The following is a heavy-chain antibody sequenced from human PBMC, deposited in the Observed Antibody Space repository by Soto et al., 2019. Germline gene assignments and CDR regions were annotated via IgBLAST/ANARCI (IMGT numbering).Heavy chain of an antibody. CDR3: ARGSNGYTGYWFDS. D-gene: IGHD3-16*01. J-gene: IGHJ5*01. Sequence: QVQLQESGPGLVKPSETLSLICTVSGGSISTDNWWSWVRQPPGKGLEWIGDIYHSGVTNYDPSLRSRVSLLVDTSKNQCSLDLNSLTAADTAVYYCARGSNGYTGYWFDSWGQGIPVDVSS. CDR2: IYHSGVT. V-gene: IGHV4-4*02. CDR1: GGSISTDNW.